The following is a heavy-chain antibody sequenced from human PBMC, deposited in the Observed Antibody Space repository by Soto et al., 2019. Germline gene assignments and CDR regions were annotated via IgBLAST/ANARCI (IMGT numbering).Heavy chain of an antibody. J-gene: IGHJ6*02. CDR1: GFTFSSYA. Sequence: EVQLLESGGGLVQPGGSLRLSCAASGFTFSSYAMSWVRQAPGQGLEWVSAISGSGGSTYYADYVKGRFTISRDNSKNPLYLQMNSLRAADTAVYYGAKGRVLPAAIRSDGMDVWGQGTTVTVPS. CDR2: ISGSGGST. V-gene: IGHV3-23*01. D-gene: IGHD2-2*02. CDR3: AKGRVLPAAIRSDGMDV.